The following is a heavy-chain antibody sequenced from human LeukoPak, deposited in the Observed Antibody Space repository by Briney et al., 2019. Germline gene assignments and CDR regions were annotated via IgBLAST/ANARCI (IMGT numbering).Heavy chain of an antibody. CDR3: ARLGEHNLKD. Sequence: PSETLSLTCTVSGDSISSSHRTWIRQPPGKGLEWIGYVFYSGSTNYNPSLKSRVTISIGTAKDRFSLRLTSVTAADTAVYYCARLGEHNLKDWGQGILVTVSS. CDR2: VFYSGST. J-gene: IGHJ4*02. V-gene: IGHV4-59*01. CDR1: GDSISSSH. D-gene: IGHD3-16*01.